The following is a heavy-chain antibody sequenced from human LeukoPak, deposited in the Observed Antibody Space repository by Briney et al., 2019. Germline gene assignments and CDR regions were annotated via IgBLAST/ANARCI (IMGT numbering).Heavy chain of an antibody. D-gene: IGHD3-22*01. CDR1: GYSISSGYY. CDR3: ARHGNYYDTSQSDP. V-gene: IGHV4-38-2*01. Sequence: TSETLFLTCAVPGYSISSGYYWGWIRQPPGKGPEWIGSVYHSGSTYYNPSLKSRVTISVDTSKNQFSLKLSSVTAADTAVYYCARHGNYYDTSQSDPWGQGTLVTVSS. CDR2: VYHSGST. J-gene: IGHJ5*02.